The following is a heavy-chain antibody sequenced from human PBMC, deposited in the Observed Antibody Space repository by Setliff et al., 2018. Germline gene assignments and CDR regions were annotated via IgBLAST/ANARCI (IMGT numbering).Heavy chain of an antibody. D-gene: IGHD6-13*01. V-gene: IGHV1-2*02. CDR1: GYTFTGYY. J-gene: IGHJ6*03. Sequence: ASVKVSCKASGYTFTGYYMHWVRQAPGQGLEWMGWINPNSGGTNYTQKFQGRVTMTRDTSISTAYMELSRLRSDDTAVYYCARDLIAAAGLYYYYYYMDVWGKGTAVTVSS. CDR3: ARDLIAAAGLYYYYYYMDV. CDR2: INPNSGGT.